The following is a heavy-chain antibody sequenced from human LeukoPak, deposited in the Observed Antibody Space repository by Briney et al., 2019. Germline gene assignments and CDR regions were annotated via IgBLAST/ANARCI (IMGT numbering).Heavy chain of an antibody. CDR1: GFTFSSYW. CDR3: ARGMPYYDFWSGYYNVDY. V-gene: IGHV3-74*01. CDR2: INSDGSST. J-gene: IGHJ4*02. Sequence: PGGSLRLSCAASGFTFSSYWMHWVRQAPGKGLVWVSCINSDGSSTSYADSVKGRFTISRDNAKNTLYLQMNSLRAEDTAVYYCARGMPYYDFWSGYYNVDYWGQGTLVTVSS. D-gene: IGHD3-3*01.